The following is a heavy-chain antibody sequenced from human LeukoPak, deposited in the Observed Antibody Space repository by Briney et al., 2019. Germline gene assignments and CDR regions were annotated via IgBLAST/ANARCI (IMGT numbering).Heavy chain of an antibody. CDR2: VSGSGVGT. CDR3: ATSSDWPYYFHY. Sequence: PGGSLRLSCAASGFTVSSNYMNWVRQAPGKGLEWASSVSGSGVGTYFADSVKGRFTISRDNSKNTLFLQMNNLRAEDAAVYYCATSSDWPYYFHYWGQGTLVTVSS. D-gene: IGHD6-19*01. CDR1: GFTVSSNY. V-gene: IGHV3-23*01. J-gene: IGHJ4*02.